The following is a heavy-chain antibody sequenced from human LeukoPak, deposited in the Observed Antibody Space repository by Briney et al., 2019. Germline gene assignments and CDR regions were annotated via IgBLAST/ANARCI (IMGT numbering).Heavy chain of an antibody. J-gene: IGHJ4*02. CDR1: GGSISSGGYS. V-gene: IGHV4-30-2*01. Sequence: PSQTLSLTCAVSGGSISSGGYSWSWIRQPPGKGLEWIGYIYHSGSTYYNPSLKSRVTISVDRSKNQFSLKLSSVTAADTAVYYCARDDYYGSGSYPFDYWGQGTLVTVSS. D-gene: IGHD3-10*01. CDR3: ARDDYYGSGSYPFDY. CDR2: IYHSGST.